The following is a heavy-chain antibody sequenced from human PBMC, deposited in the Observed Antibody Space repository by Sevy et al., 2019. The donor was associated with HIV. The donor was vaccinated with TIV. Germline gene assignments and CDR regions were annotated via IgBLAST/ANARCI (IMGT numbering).Heavy chain of an antibody. D-gene: IGHD2-2*01. CDR3: TRLVWAEYGYCSSTSCSSWFDP. J-gene: IGHJ5*02. V-gene: IGHV3-73*01. CDR1: GFTFSGSA. CDR2: IRSKANSYAT. Sequence: GGSLRLSCAASGFTFSGSAMHWVRQASGKGLEWVGRIRSKANSYATAYAASVKGRFTISRDDSKNTAYLQMNSLKTEDTAVYYCTRLVWAEYGYCSSTSCSSWFDPWGQGTLVTVSS.